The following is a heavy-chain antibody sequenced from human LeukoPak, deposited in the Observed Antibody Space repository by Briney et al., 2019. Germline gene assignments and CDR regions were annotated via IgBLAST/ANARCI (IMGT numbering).Heavy chain of an antibody. CDR1: GFTFSSYG. CDR2: ISDSGGST. Sequence: GGSLRLSCAASGFTFSSYGMSWVLQAPGMGLEWVSAISDSGGSTYYADSAKGRFTISRDTSKNTLYLQMNSLRAEDTAVYYCAKELRSQTFDYWGQGTLVTVSS. CDR3: AKELRSQTFDY. V-gene: IGHV3-23*01. D-gene: IGHD4-17*01. J-gene: IGHJ4*02.